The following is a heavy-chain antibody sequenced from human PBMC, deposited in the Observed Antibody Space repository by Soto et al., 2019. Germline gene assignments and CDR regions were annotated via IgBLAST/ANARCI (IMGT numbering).Heavy chain of an antibody. J-gene: IGHJ3*02. CDR1: GYSISSGYY. CDR3: ARERVDTAMVMDDAFDI. Sequence: SETLSLTCAVSGYSISSGYYLGLMRQPPGEGLEWIGCIYHSGSTYYNPSLKSRVTISVDTSKNQFSLKLSSVTAADTAVYYCARERVDTAMVMDDAFDIWGQGTMVTVSS. D-gene: IGHD5-18*01. V-gene: IGHV4-38-2*02. CDR2: IYHSGST.